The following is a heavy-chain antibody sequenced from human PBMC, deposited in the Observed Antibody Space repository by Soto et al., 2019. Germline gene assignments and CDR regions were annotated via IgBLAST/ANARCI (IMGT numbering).Heavy chain of an antibody. J-gene: IGHJ4*02. CDR3: AKSDCSDPYLDY. D-gene: IGHD2-21*02. V-gene: IGHV3-30*18. Sequence: PGGSLRLSCAASGFTFSNYGFHWVRQAPGKGLEWLAVISYDGSNTYYADSVKGRSTISRDNSKNRVYLQMNSLRPEDTAVYYCAKSDCSDPYLDYWRQGTLVTVSS. CDR2: ISYDGSNT. CDR1: GFTFSNYG.